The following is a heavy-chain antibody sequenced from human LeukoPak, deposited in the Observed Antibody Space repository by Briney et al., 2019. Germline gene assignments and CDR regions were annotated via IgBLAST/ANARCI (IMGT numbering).Heavy chain of an antibody. CDR1: GGSFSGYY. V-gene: IGHV4-34*01. J-gene: IGHJ6*02. Sequence: SETLSLTCAVYGGSFSGYYWSWIRQPPGKGLEWIGEINHSGSTNYNPSLKSRVTISIDRSKNQFSLKLSSVTAADTAVYYCARVYGDYIMDVWGQGTTVTVSS. D-gene: IGHD4-17*01. CDR3: ARVYGDYIMDV. CDR2: INHSGST.